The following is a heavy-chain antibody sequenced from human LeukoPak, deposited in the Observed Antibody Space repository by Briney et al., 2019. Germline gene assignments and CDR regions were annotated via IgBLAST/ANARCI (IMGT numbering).Heavy chain of an antibody. CDR3: ARGLSVQSSGWFHPSYYYYYGMDV. Sequence: ASVTVSCKASGYTFTSYDSNWVRQATGQGLEWMGWMNPNSGNTGYAQKFQGRVTMTRNTSISTAYMELSSLRSEDTAVYYCARGLSVQSSGWFHPSYYYYYGMDVWGQGTTVTVSS. CDR1: GYTFTSYD. CDR2: MNPNSGNT. J-gene: IGHJ6*02. D-gene: IGHD6-19*01. V-gene: IGHV1-8*01.